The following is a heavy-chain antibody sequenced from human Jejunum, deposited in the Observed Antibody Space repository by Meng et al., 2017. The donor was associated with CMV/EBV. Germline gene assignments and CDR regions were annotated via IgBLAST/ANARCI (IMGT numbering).Heavy chain of an antibody. Sequence: GFGGPVSSDGDSWGWIRQPPGKGLEWIGSFYYTGSTYYNPSLKSRVTISRRTSDNLFSLTLNSVTVADTAVYFCARDRGWGTGFDYWGQGILVTVSS. CDR1: GGPVSSDGDS. CDR2: FYYTGST. CDR3: ARDRGWGTGFDY. D-gene: IGHD1-1*01. V-gene: IGHV4-39*07. J-gene: IGHJ4*02.